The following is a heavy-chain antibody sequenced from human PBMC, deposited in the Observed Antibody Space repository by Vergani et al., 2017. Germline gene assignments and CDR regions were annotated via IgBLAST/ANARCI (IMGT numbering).Heavy chain of an antibody. D-gene: IGHD3-16*01. V-gene: IGHV3-33*01. J-gene: IGHJ4*02. CDR2: IWYDGSNK. Sequence: QVQLVESGGGVVQPGRSLRLSCAASGFTFSSYGMHWVRQAPGKGLEWVAVIWYDGSNKYYADSVKGRFTISRDNSKNTLYLQMNSLRAEDTAVYYCARDPTHRTITYYFDYWGQGILVTVSS. CDR1: GFTFSSYG. CDR3: ARDPTHRTITYYFDY.